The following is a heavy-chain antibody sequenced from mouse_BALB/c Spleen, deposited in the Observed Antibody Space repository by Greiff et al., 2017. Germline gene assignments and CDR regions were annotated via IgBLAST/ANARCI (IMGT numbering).Heavy chain of an antibody. J-gene: IGHJ4*01. CDR1: GFTFSSFG. D-gene: IGHD2-14*01. CDR3: EREVRRGGAMDY. Sequence: EVQLVESGGGLVQPGGSRTLSCAASGFTFSSFGMHWVRQAPEKGLEWVAYISSGSSTIYYAATVKGRFTISRDNPKNTLFLQMTSLRSEDTAMYYCEREVRRGGAMDYWGQGASVTVSS. CDR2: ISSGSSTI. V-gene: IGHV5-17*02.